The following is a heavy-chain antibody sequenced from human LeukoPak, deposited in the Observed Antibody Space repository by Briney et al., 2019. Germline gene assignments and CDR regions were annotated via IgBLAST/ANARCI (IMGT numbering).Heavy chain of an antibody. CDR1: GYSISSGYY. V-gene: IGHV4-38-2*01. CDR2: IYHSGST. Sequence: PSETPSLTCAVSGYSISSGYYWGWIRQPPGKGLEWIGSIYHSGSTYYNPSLKSRVTISVDTSKNQFSLKLSSVTAADTAVYYCASWGVWGSYRYPPGYWGQGTLVTVSS. J-gene: IGHJ4*02. CDR3: ASWGVWGSYRYPPGY. D-gene: IGHD3-16*02.